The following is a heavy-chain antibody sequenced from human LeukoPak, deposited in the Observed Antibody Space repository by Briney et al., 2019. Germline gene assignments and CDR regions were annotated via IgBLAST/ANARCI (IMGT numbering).Heavy chain of an antibody. D-gene: IGHD1-1*01. CDR2: ISGSGGST. CDR1: GFTFSSYG. CDR3: AKDQLERYYYYYYMDV. J-gene: IGHJ6*03. Sequence: PGGSLRLSCAASGFTFSSYGMRWVRQAPGKGLEWVSAISGSGGSTYYADSVKGRFTISRGNSKNTLYLQMNSLRAEDTAVYYCAKDQLERYYYYYYMDVWGKGTTVTVSS. V-gene: IGHV3-23*01.